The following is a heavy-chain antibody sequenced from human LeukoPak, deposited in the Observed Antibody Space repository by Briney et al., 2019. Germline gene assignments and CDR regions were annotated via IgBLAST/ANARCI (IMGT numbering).Heavy chain of an antibody. CDR1: GGTFSSYA. CDR3: ARKTAVAVG. Sequence: ASVKVSCKASGGTFSSYAISWVRQAPGQGLEWMGGIIPIFGKANYAKKLKGRVKIKGDESTSTAYMELSSLRSEDTAVYYCARKTAVAVGWGQGTLVTVSS. D-gene: IGHD6-19*01. V-gene: IGHV1-69*13. CDR2: IIPIFGKA. J-gene: IGHJ4*02.